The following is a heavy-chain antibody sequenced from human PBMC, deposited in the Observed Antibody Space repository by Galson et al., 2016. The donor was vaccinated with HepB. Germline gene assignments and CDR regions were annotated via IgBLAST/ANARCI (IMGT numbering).Heavy chain of an antibody. J-gene: IGHJ4*02. Sequence: SETLSLTCAVSGGSITSTNWWSWVRQPPGKGLEWIGEIYHSGTTNYNPSLKSRVTMSVDKSNNQFSLKLTSVTAADTAVYYCARAGLLGTTSCCKGFDYWGQGALVTVSS. V-gene: IGHV4-4*02. CDR3: ARAGLLGTTSCCKGFDY. D-gene: IGHD2-2*01. CDR1: GGSITSTNW. CDR2: IYHSGTT.